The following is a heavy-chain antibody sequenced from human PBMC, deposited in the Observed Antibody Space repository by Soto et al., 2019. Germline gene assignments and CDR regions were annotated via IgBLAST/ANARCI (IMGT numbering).Heavy chain of an antibody. CDR3: ARSAMVRGVTHGY. CDR2: IYYSGST. J-gene: IGHJ4*02. CDR1: GGSISSSNW. D-gene: IGHD3-10*01. V-gene: IGHV4-4*02. Sequence: SETLSLTCAVSGGSISSSNWWSWVRQPPGKGLEWIGYIYYSGSTNYNPSLKSRVTISVDTSKNKFSLKLSSVTAADTAVYYCARSAMVRGVTHGYWGQGTRVTVS.